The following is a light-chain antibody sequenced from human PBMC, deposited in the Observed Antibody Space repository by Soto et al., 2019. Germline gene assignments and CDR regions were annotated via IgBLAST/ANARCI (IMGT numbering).Light chain of an antibody. CDR3: TSYTNSSFV. CDR1: SSDINDYNY. V-gene: IGLV2-14*01. J-gene: IGLJ2*01. CDR2: GVS. Sequence: QSASVSGSPGQSITISCTGTSSDINDYNYVSWYQQRPGKAPKLMIYGVSNRPSGVSNRFSGSRSGNTASLTISGLQAEDEADYYCTSYTNSSFVFGGGTKLTVL.